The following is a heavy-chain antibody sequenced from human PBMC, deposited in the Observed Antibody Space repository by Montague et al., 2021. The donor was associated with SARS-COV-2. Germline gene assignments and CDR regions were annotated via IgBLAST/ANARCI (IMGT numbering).Heavy chain of an antibody. D-gene: IGHD3-3*01. CDR2: IYHSGST. CDR3: ARDVRYYDFWSGRAQTSPDY. V-gene: IGHV4-38-2*02. J-gene: IGHJ4*02. Sequence: SETLSLTCTVSGYSISSGYYWGWIRQPPGKGLEWIGSIYHSGSTYYNPSLKSRRTISGDTSKNQFSLKLSSVTAADTAAYYCARDVRYYDFWSGRAQTSPDYWGQGTLVTVSS. CDR1: GYSISSGYY.